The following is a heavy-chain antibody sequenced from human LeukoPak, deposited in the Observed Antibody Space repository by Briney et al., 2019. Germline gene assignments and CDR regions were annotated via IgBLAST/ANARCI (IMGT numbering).Heavy chain of an antibody. CDR1: GGSISSGGYY. V-gene: IGHV4-31*03. J-gene: IGHJ5*02. CDR3: AREMDYYDTGGYYLQWFDP. D-gene: IGHD3-22*01. CDR2: IYYNGTT. Sequence: SQTLSLTCTVSGGSISSGGYYWSWIRQHPGKGLEWIGYIYYNGTTSYNPSLKSRVSISFDTSKNQFFLKLNSVTAADTAVYYCAREMDYYDTGGYYLQWFDPWGQGTLVTVSS.